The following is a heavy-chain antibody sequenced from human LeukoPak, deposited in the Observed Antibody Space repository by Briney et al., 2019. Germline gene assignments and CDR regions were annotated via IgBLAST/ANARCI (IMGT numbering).Heavy chain of an antibody. J-gene: IGHJ4*02. V-gene: IGHV5-51*01. CDR2: IYPGDSDT. CDR3: ARLPRSSEHFDY. CDR1: GYTFTSYW. Sequence: GESLKIPCKGSGYTFTSYWIGWVRQMPGKGLEWMGIIYPGDSDTRYSPSFQGQVTSSADRSISTAYLQWSSLKASDSAMYYCARLPRSSEHFDYWGQGTLVTVSS. D-gene: IGHD3-10*01.